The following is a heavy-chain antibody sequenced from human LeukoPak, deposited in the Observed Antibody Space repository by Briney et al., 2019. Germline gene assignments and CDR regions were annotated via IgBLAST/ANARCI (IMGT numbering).Heavy chain of an antibody. CDR2: ISSSGSTI. Sequence: GGSLRLSCAASGFTFSDYYMSWIRQAPGKGLEWVSYISSSGSTIYYADSVKGRFTISRDNSKNTLYLQMNSLRAEDTAVYYCARGEDLHCTNGVCYQSEYFQHWGQGTLVTVSS. CDR3: ARGEDLHCTNGVCYQSEYFQH. CDR1: GFTFSDYY. D-gene: IGHD2-8*01. V-gene: IGHV3-11*04. J-gene: IGHJ1*01.